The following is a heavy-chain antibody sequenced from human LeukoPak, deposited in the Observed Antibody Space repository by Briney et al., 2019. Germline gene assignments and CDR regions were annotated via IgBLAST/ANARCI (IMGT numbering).Heavy chain of an antibody. CDR2: ISGTGRTT. J-gene: IGHJ4*02. CDR1: RFTFSNYN. CDR3: ASSGTYRFDY. D-gene: IGHD1-26*01. V-gene: IGHV3-48*02. Sequence: GGSLRLSCAASRFTFSNYNMNWVRQAPGKGLERVAYISGTGRTTNYADSVKGRFTISRDNAKNSLYLQMNGLRDEDTAVYYCASSGTYRFDYWGQGTLVTVSS.